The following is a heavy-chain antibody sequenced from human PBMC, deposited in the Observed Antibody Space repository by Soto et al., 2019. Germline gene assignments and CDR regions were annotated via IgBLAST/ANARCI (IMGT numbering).Heavy chain of an antibody. CDR1: GGSINNVSNF. D-gene: IGHD2-15*01. J-gene: IGHJ5*02. V-gene: IGHV4-31*03. Sequence: SETLSLTCTVSGGSINNVSNFWTWIRQHPGKGLEWIGYTYYSGSTYYNPSLKSRLTISIDTSKNQFSLELSSVTAADTAVYYCAREALGYCSGGSCSHWFDPWGQGTLVTVSS. CDR2: TYYSGST. CDR3: AREALGYCSGGSCSHWFDP.